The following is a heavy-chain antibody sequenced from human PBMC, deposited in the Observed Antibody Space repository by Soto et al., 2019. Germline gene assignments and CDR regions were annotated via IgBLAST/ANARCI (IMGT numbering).Heavy chain of an antibody. D-gene: IGHD2-2*01. Sequence: QVQLGQSGAEVKKPGSSVKVSCKAAGGTFSSYTISWVRQAPGQGLEWMGRSIQILGIANYSQQVQGRVTITADKSPSTAYKELSSLRSEDTDVYYCASNEYFRSTSCSVGYYYYYMDVWGKGTTGTVSS. J-gene: IGHJ6*03. CDR3: ASNEYFRSTSCSVGYYYYYMDV. CDR2: SIQILGIA. V-gene: IGHV1-69*02. CDR1: GGTFSSYT.